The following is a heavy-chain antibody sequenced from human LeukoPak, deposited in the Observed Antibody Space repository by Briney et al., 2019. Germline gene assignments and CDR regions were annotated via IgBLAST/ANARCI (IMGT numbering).Heavy chain of an antibody. Sequence: GASVKVSCKASGYTFTSYGISWVRQAPGQGLEWMGWISAYNGNTNYAQKLQGRVTMTTDTSTGTAYMELRSLRSDDTAVYYCAREGRITMVRGVIDYWGQGTLVTVSS. V-gene: IGHV1-18*04. CDR1: GYTFTSYG. D-gene: IGHD3-10*01. CDR2: ISAYNGNT. CDR3: AREGRITMVRGVIDY. J-gene: IGHJ4*02.